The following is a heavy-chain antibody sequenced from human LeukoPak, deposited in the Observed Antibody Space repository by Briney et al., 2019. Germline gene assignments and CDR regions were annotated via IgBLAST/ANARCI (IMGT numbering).Heavy chain of an antibody. D-gene: IGHD1-1*01. V-gene: IGHV1-46*01. CDR3: ARGYNCGDY. CDR1: GYSFTSYY. Sequence: GASVKVSCKASGYSFTSYYIHWVRQAPGQGLEWMGIINHTSGSTSYAQKFQGRVTMTKDTSTRTDYMELSSLRSEDTAVYYCARGYNCGDYWGQGTLVTVS. J-gene: IGHJ4*02. CDR2: INHTSGST.